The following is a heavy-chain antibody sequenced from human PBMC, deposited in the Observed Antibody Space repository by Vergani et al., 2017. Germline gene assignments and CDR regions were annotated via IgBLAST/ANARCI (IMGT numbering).Heavy chain of an antibody. CDR2: IKSKTDGGTT. J-gene: IGHJ4*02. V-gene: IGHV3-15*01. CDR1: GFTFSSYG. CDR3: TTVSLAETGFVDY. D-gene: IGHD3-10*01. Sequence: VQLVESGGGVVQPGRSLRLSCAASGFTFSSYGMHWVRQAPGKGLEWVGRIKSKTDGGTTDYAAPVKGRFTISRDDSKNTLYLQMNSLKTEDTAVYYCTTVSLAETGFVDYWGQGTLVTVSS.